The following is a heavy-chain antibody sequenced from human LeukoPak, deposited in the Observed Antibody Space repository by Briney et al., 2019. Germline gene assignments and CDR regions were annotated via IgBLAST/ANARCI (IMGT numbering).Heavy chain of an antibody. CDR2: FDPEDGET. CDR1: GYTLTELS. V-gene: IGHV1-24*01. CDR3: AISKRYCSSTSCSVGAFDI. J-gene: IGHJ3*02. D-gene: IGHD2-2*01. Sequence: ASVKVSCKVSGYTLTELSMHWVRQAPGKGLEWMGGFDPEDGETIYAQKFQGRVTMTEDTSTDTAYMELSSLRSEDTAVYYCAISKRYCSSTSCSVGAFDIWGQGTMVTVSS.